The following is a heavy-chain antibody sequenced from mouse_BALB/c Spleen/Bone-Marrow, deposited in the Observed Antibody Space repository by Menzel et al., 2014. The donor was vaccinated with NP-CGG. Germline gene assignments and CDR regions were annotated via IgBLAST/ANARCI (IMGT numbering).Heavy chain of an antibody. CDR1: GFNIKDTY. J-gene: IGHJ3*01. CDR2: IDPANGNT. D-gene: IGHD2-14*01. CDR3: AYYRYDEGGFAF. V-gene: IGHV14-3*02. Sequence: VQLQQSGAELVKPGASVKLSCTASGFNIKDTYMHWGKQRPEQGLEWIVGIDPANGNTKYDPKFQGKATITADTSSNTAYLQHSSLTSEDTAVYYCAYYRYDEGGFAFWGQGTLVTVSA.